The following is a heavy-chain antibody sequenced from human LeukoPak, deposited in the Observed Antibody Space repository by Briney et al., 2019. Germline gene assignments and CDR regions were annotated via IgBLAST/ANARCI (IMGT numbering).Heavy chain of an antibody. CDR3: ARRLSGYTFDY. D-gene: IGHD3-16*02. V-gene: IGHV4-39*01. CDR2: IYYSGST. J-gene: IGHJ4*02. Sequence: SETLSLTCTVSGGSISSSNHHWDWIRQPPGKGLEWIGNIYYSGSTYYNPSLKSRVTISVDTSRNHFSLRLSSVTAADTAVYYCARRLSGYTFDYWGQGTLVTVSS. CDR1: GGSISSSNHH.